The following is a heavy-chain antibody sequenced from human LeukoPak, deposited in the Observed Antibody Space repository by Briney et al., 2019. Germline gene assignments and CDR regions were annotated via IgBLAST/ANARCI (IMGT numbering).Heavy chain of an antibody. J-gene: IGHJ3*02. D-gene: IGHD2-2*01. CDR3: ARGWFGFWHISYADDNAFDI. CDR1: GGSFSGYY. V-gene: IGHV4-34*01. Sequence: LETLSLTCAVDGGSFSGYYWSWIRQVPGKGLEWIGEINQSGRTNYNPFFKSRVTISVDTSKNQISLKLSFVTATDTAMYFCARGWFGFWHISYADDNAFDIWGQGTMVTVSS. CDR2: INQSGRT.